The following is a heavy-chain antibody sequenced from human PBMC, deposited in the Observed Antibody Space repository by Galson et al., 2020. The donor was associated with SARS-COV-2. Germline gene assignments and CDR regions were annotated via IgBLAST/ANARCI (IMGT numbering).Heavy chain of an antibody. J-gene: IGHJ1*01. V-gene: IGHV1-2*02. D-gene: IGHD2-8*01. CDR3: ARELMATSTSAEFFQH. CDR1: GYIFNDHY. CDR2: IDPNSGGT. Sequence: ASVKVSCKATGYIFNDHYIHWVRQAPGQGLEWMGWIDPNSGGTDYAQTFQGRVTMTRDTSISTVYLELSSLRSDDTAIYYCARELMATSTSAEFFQHWGQGTLVTVSS.